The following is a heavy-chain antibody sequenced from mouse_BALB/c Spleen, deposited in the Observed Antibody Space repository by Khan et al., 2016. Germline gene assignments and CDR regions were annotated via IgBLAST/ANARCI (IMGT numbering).Heavy chain of an antibody. V-gene: IGHV5-6-5*01. CDR2: ISSGGST. CDR3: AIEYYGNYGYYFDY. Sequence: EVELVESGGGLVKPGGSLKLSCAASGFTFSSYAMSWVRQTPEKRLEWVASISSGGSTYYPDSVKGRFTISRANARNILNLQMSSLRSKDTAMYYCAIEYYGNYGYYFDYWGQGTTLTVSS. CDR1: GFTFSSYA. D-gene: IGHD2-1*01. J-gene: IGHJ2*01.